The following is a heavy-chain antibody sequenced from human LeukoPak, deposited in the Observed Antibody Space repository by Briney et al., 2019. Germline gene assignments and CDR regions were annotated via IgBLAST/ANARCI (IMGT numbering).Heavy chain of an antibody. D-gene: IGHD3-10*01. CDR2: ISGSGGST. V-gene: IGHV3-23*01. Sequence: GGSLRLSCAASGFTFSSYAMSWVRQAPGKGLEWVSAISGSGGSTYYADSVKGRFTISRDNSRNTLYLQMDSLRAEDTAVYYCAKLGRYYPNYWGQGTLVTVSS. J-gene: IGHJ4*02. CDR1: GFTFSSYA. CDR3: AKLGRYYPNY.